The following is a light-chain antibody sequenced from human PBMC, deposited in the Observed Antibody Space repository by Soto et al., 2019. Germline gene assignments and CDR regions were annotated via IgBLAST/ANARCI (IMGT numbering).Light chain of an antibody. V-gene: IGKV1-5*03. Sequence: DIQMTQSPSTLSGSVGHRVTITCRASQTISSWLAWYQQKQGKAPKPLIYRASTLKSGVPSRFSGSGSGTELTLTISSLQPDDFATYYCQHYNSYSEAFGQGTKV. CDR2: RAS. CDR1: QTISSW. J-gene: IGKJ1*01. CDR3: QHYNSYSEA.